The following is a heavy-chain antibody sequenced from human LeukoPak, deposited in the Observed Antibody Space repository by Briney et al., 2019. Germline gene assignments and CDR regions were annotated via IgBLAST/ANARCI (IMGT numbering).Heavy chain of an antibody. J-gene: IGHJ4*02. V-gene: IGHV3-74*01. CDR2: VNTDASST. D-gene: IGHD1-1*01. CDR1: GFTFSNYW. CDR3: ARGQELDDGVFDS. Sequence: GGSLRLSCAASGFTFSNYWMHWVRQAPGQGLVWVSHVNTDASSTSYADSVKGRFAISRDNSNNTVYLQMNILRVEDTAIYYCARGQELDDGVFDSWGQGTLVTVSA.